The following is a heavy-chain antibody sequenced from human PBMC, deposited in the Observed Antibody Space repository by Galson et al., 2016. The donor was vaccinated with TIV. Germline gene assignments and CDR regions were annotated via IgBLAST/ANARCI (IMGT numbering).Heavy chain of an antibody. D-gene: IGHD2-21*02. CDR3: AKELAERILVLTGSF. CDR1: GFSFSSYG. CDR2: IRYDGSNK. J-gene: IGHJ4*02. V-gene: IGHV3-30*02. Sequence: SLRLSCAASGFSFSSYGMHWVRQAPGKGLEWVAFIRYDGSNKYYSDSVRGRFTISRDNSKNTVHLQLNSLRAEDTAMYYCAKELAERILVLTGSFWGQGALVTVSS.